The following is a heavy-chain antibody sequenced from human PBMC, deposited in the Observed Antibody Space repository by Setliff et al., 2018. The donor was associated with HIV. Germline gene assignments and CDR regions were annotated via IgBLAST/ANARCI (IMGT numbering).Heavy chain of an antibody. Sequence: PGGSLRLSCAASGFTFSDYAMHWVRQAPGKGLEWVALISYDGSNKFYADSMKGRFTISRDNSKNTLYLQMNSLRAEDTAVYYCARDPRYSSGWYGSIYWGQGTLVTVSS. CDR2: ISYDGSNK. CDR1: GFTFSDYA. CDR3: ARDPRYSSGWYGSIY. V-gene: IGHV3-30*04. D-gene: IGHD6-19*01. J-gene: IGHJ4*02.